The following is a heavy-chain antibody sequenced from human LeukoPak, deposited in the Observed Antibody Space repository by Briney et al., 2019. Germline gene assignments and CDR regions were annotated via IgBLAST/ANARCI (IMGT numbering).Heavy chain of an antibody. Sequence: SETLSLTCTVSNDSISSGDYYWNWIRQPPGKGLEWIGYIFHRGGTSYNPSLKSRILFSVDTSQNQFSLKLSSVTAADTAVYYCARGGYRPFNWFDPWGQGTLVTVSS. J-gene: IGHJ5*02. V-gene: IGHV4-30-4*02. D-gene: IGHD5-18*01. CDR3: ARGGYRPFNWFDP. CDR1: NDSISSGDYY. CDR2: IFHRGGT.